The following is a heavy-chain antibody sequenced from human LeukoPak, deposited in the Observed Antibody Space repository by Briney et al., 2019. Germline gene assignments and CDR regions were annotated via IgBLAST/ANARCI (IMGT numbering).Heavy chain of an antibody. V-gene: IGHV4-38-2*02. CDR1: GYSISSGYY. CDR3: ARDPQYYDILTGYYSANAFDV. Sequence: SETLSLTCTVSGYSISSGYYWGWIRPPPGKGLEWIGSIYHSGSTYYNPSLKSRVTISVDTSKNQFSLKLSSVTAADTAVYYCARDPQYYDILTGYYSANAFDVWGQGTMVTVSS. D-gene: IGHD3-9*01. J-gene: IGHJ3*01. CDR2: IYHSGST.